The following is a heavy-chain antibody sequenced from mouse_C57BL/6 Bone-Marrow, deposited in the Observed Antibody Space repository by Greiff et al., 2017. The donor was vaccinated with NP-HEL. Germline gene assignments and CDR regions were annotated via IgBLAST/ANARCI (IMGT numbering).Heavy chain of an antibody. CDR1: GYTFTSYG. CDR2: IYPRSGNT. D-gene: IGHD1-1*01. CDR3: ARWYYGSSYRWYLDV. J-gene: IGHJ1*03. Sequence: VQLQQSGAELARPGASVKLSCKASGYTFTSYGISWVKQRTGQGLEWIGEIYPRSGNTYYNEKFKGKATLTADKSSSTAYMELRSLTSEDSAVYFCARWYYGSSYRWYLDVWGTGTTVTVSS. V-gene: IGHV1-81*01.